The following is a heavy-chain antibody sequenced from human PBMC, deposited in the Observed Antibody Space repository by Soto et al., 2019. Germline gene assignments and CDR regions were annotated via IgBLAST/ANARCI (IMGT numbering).Heavy chain of an antibody. CDR2: ISGSNNNI. J-gene: IGHJ4*02. CDR1: GFTLRNYE. Sequence: PGGSLRLSCAASGFTLRNYEMNWVRQAPGKGLEWISKISGSNNNIYYADSVRGRFTISRDNAKNSLYLQMNCLRAEYTAIYYCASERLCGADCYFFDNWGQGT. V-gene: IGHV3-48*03. D-gene: IGHD2-21*02. CDR3: ASERLCGADCYFFDN.